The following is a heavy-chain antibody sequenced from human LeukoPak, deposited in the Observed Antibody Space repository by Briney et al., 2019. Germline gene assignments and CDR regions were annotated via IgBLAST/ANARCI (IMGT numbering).Heavy chain of an antibody. J-gene: IGHJ5*02. CDR2: ISYDGSNK. Sequence: PGGSLRLSCAASGFTFSSYGMHWVRQAPGKGLEWVAVISYDGSNKYYADSVKGRFTISRDNSKNTLYLQMNSLRAEDTAVYYCAKDLRPYESNWFDPWGQGTLVTVSS. V-gene: IGHV3-30*18. CDR1: GFTFSSYG. D-gene: IGHD5-12*01. CDR3: AKDLRPYESNWFDP.